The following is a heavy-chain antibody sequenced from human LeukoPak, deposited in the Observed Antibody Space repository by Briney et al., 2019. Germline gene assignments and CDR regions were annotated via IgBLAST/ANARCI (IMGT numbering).Heavy chain of an antibody. V-gene: IGHV4-59*01. J-gene: IGHJ6*03. CDR1: GGYISSYY. D-gene: IGHD3-16*01. Sequence: SETLSLTCTVSGGYISSYYWSWIRQPPGKGLEWIGYIYYSGGSNYNPSLKSRVTISVDTSKNQISLKLSSVTAADTAVYYCARETSQKGAHYMDVWGKGTTVTISS. CDR3: ARETSQKGAHYMDV. CDR2: IYYSGGS.